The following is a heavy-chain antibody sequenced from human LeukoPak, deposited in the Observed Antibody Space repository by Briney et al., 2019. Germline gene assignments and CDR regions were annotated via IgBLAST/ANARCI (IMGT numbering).Heavy chain of an antibody. D-gene: IGHD5-18*01. CDR2: INHSGST. CDR1: GGSFSGYY. CDR3: ARGYVDTAMASFFDY. J-gene: IGHJ4*02. V-gene: IGHV4-34*01. Sequence: PSETLSLTCAVYGGSFSGYYWSWIRQPSGKGLEWIGEINHSGSTNYNPSLKSRVTISVDTSKNQFSLKLSSVTAADTAVYYCARGYVDTAMASFFDYWGQGTLVTVSS.